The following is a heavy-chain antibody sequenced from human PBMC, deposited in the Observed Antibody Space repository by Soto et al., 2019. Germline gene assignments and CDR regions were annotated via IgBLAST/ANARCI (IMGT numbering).Heavy chain of an antibody. CDR3: SSATYGYYFDY. CDR1: GFTFSNAW. V-gene: IGHV3-15*01. D-gene: IGHD6-25*01. Sequence: PXGSLRLSCAASGFTFSNAWMSWVRQAPGKGLEWVGRIKSKTDGGTTDYAAPVKGRFTISRDDSKNTLYLQMNSLKTEDTAVYYCSSATYGYYFDYWGQGTLVTV. J-gene: IGHJ4*02. CDR2: IKSKTDGGTT.